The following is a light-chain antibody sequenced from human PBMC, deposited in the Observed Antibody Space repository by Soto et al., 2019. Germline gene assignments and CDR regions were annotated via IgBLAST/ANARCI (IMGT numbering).Light chain of an antibody. Sequence: QSVLTQPPSVSAAPGQKVTISCSGSSSNIGNNYVSWYQQIPGTAPKLLIYENNKRPSGIPDRFSGSKSGTSATLGITGLQTGDEADYYCGTWDSSLSAHVVFGGGTKLTVL. CDR1: SSNIGNNY. CDR2: ENN. J-gene: IGLJ2*01. V-gene: IGLV1-51*02. CDR3: GTWDSSLSAHVV.